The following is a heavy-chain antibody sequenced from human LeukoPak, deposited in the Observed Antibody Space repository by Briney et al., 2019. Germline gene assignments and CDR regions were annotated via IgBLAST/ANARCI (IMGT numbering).Heavy chain of an antibody. J-gene: IGHJ4*02. CDR1: GGFISSSSYY. CDR3: ARQERWLQLDY. V-gene: IGHV4-39*01. Sequence: SETLSLTCTVSGGFISSSSYYWGWIRQPPGKGLEWIGSIYYSGSTYYNPSLKSRVTISVDTSKNQFSLKLSSVTAADTAVYYCARQERWLQLDYWGQGTLVTVSS. D-gene: IGHD5-24*01. CDR2: IYYSGST.